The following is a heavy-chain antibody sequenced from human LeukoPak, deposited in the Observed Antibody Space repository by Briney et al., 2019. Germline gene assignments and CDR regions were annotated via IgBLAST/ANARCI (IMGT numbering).Heavy chain of an antibody. CDR1: GFTFSNYG. Sequence: SGGSLRLSCAASGFTFSNYGMDWVRQAPGKGLEWVAFIRYDGSNKYYADSVKGRFTISRDNSKNTLYLQMNSLRAEDTAVYYCAKGPRGEQQLGLYGMDVWGQGTTVTVSS. CDR3: AKGPRGEQQLGLYGMDV. D-gene: IGHD6-13*01. J-gene: IGHJ6*02. CDR2: IRYDGSNK. V-gene: IGHV3-30*02.